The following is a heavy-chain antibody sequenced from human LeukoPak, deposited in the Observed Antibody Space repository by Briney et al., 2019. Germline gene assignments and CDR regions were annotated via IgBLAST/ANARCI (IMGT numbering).Heavy chain of an antibody. CDR3: ARVPMVLGASADY. V-gene: IGHV1-2*02. D-gene: IGHD3-10*01. J-gene: IGHJ4*02. CDR1: GYTFAGYY. Sequence: ASVKVSCKASGYTFAGYYIHWVRQAPGQGLEWMGWINPDSGGINYAQNFQGRVTMTRDTSISTASMELSSLRSDDTAVYYCARVPMVLGASADYWGQGTLVTVSS. CDR2: INPDSGGI.